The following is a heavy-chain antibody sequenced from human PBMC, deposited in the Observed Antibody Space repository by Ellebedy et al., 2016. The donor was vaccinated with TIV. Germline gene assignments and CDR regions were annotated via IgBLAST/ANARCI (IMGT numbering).Heavy chain of an antibody. Sequence: GESLKISCATSGFTGDFYMSWIRQAPGKGLDWVSYISSSGGTQYYGDSVKGRFTVSRDNAKNSLYLQLNSLRDEDTAVFYCARSSVNAHFYYGMDVWGQGTTVTVSS. V-gene: IGHV3-11*04. CDR3: ARSSVNAHFYYGMDV. CDR2: ISSSGGTQ. D-gene: IGHD5/OR15-5a*01. J-gene: IGHJ6*02. CDR1: GFTGDFY.